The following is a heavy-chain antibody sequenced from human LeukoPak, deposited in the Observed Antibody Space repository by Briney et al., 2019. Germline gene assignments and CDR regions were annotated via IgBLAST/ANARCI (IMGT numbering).Heavy chain of an antibody. CDR1: GYSISSGYY. J-gene: IGHJ4*02. CDR2: IYHSGST. CDR3: ATRSSQFNFDY. V-gene: IGHV4-38-2*01. D-gene: IGHD2-2*01. Sequence: PSETLSLTCAVSGYSISSGYYWGWIRQPPGKGLEWIGSIYHSGSTYYNPSLKSRVTISVDTSKNQFSLKLSSVTAAETAAYYCATRSSQFNFDYWGQGTLVTVSS.